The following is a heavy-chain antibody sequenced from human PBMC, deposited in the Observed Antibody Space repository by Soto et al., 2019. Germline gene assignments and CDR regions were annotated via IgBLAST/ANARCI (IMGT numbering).Heavy chain of an antibody. V-gene: IGHV4-31*03. D-gene: IGHD5-12*01. CDR2: IYYSGST. J-gene: IGHJ3*02. CDR1: GGSISSGGYY. CDR3: ARDYVATTLHDAFDI. Sequence: QVQLQESGPGLVKPSQTLSLTCTVSGGSISSGGYYWSWIRQHPGKGLEWIGYIYYSGSTYYNPSLKSRVTISVDTSKNQFSLKLSSVTAADTAVYYCARDYVATTLHDAFDIWGQGTMVTVSS.